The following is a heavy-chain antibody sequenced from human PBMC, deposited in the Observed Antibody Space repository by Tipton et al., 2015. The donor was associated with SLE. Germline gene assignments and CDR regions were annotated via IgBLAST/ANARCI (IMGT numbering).Heavy chain of an antibody. CDR1: GGSFRGYS. J-gene: IGHJ6*04. CDR2: IYYSGRT. Sequence: TLSLTCAVYGGSFRGYSWGWVRQAPGKGLEWIGSIYYSGRTYYNPSLKSRVTISLDPPKNQFSLKLTSVTAADTAMYYCARATDWNLSPDVWGKGTTVTVSS. CDR3: ARATDWNLSPDV. V-gene: IGHV4-34*01. D-gene: IGHD1-7*01.